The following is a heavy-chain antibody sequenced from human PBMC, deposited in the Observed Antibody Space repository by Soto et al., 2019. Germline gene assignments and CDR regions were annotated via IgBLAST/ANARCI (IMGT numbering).Heavy chain of an antibody. V-gene: IGHV1-3*01. D-gene: IGHD6-6*01. CDR3: ARDPIAARPMYGDY. CDR1: GDTFTSYA. CDR2: INAGNGNT. J-gene: IGHJ4*02. Sequence: QVQLVQSGAEVKKPGASVKVSCKASGDTFTSYAMHWVRQAPGQRLEWMGWINAGNGNTKYSQKFQGRVTITRDTSASTAYMELSSLRSEDTAVYYCARDPIAARPMYGDYWGQGTLVTVSS.